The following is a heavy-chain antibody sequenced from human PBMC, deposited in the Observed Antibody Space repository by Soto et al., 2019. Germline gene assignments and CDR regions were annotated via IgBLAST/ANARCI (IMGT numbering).Heavy chain of an antibody. CDR2: IYYSGNT. CDR3: ARGLVGPIVVVPAAMYYFDY. D-gene: IGHD2-2*01. J-gene: IGHJ4*02. V-gene: IGHV4-39*01. Sequence: PSETLSLTCTVSGDSISSAGYSWGWIRQPPGKGLEYIGTIYYSGNTYYNSSLMSRVTISLDTSKNQFSLKLTSVTAADTAVYYCARGLVGPIVVVPAAMYYFDYWGQGTLVTVSS. CDR1: GDSISSAGYS.